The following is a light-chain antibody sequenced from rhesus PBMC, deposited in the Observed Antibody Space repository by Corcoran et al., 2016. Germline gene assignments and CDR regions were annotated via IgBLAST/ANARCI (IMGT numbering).Light chain of an antibody. CDR3: PQYSTWPYS. CDR2: GAS. Sequence: EIVLTQSPATLYLSPGERATLSCRASQSVSSSFAWYQQTPGPVPRLLIYGASSRATGIPDRFSGRGSGTDFSLTISSLEPEDFAVYYCPQYSTWPYSFGQWTKVEIK. CDR1: QSVSSS. J-gene: IGKJ2*01. V-gene: IGKV3-42*03.